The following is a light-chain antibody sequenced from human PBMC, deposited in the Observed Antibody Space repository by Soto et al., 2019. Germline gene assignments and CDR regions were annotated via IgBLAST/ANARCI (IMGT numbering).Light chain of an antibody. CDR3: QQYNVWPLT. V-gene: IGKV3-15*01. CDR2: VAS. J-gene: IGKJ4*01. Sequence: EIVMTQSPATLSVSPGEGATLSCRASQSVSSNLAWYQQKPGRTPKLLIYVASTRATGIPARFSGSGSGPEFTLTISSLQSEDFPVYYWQQYNVWPLTFGGGTKVEFK. CDR1: QSVSSN.